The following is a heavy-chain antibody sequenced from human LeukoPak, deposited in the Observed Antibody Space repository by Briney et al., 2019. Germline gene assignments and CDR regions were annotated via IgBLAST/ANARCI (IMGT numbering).Heavy chain of an antibody. CDR1: GFALTTYN. Sequence: GASVKVSCKASGFALTTYNIVWLRQAPGQGLEWVGWVTAFNENTHYSRKVQGRVTMTRDTSISTAYMELTRLRSDDTAVYYCTRDRPTGRNWFDPWGQGTLVTVSS. CDR2: VTAFNENT. CDR3: TRDRPTGRNWFDP. V-gene: IGHV1-18*01. J-gene: IGHJ5*02.